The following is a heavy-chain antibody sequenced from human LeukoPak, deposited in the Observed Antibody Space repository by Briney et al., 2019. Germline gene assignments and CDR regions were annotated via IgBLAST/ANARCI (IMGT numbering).Heavy chain of an antibody. V-gene: IGHV3-23*01. CDR2: ISGSGGST. D-gene: IGHD3-3*01. CDR1: GFTFSSYE. Sequence: GGSLRLSCAASGFTFSSYEMNWVRQAPGKGLEWVSAISGSGGSTYYADSVKGRFTISRDNSKNTLYLQMNSLRAEDTAVYYCAKDHGLEYFDYWGQGTLVTVSS. J-gene: IGHJ4*02. CDR3: AKDHGLEYFDY.